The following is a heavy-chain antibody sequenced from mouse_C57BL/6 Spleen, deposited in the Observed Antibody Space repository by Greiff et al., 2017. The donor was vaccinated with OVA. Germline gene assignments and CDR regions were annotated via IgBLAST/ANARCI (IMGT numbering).Heavy chain of an antibody. J-gene: IGHJ4*01. CDR1: GFTFSDYG. CDR2: ISSGSSTI. Sequence: EVQVVESGGGLVKPGGSLKLSCAASGFTFSDYGMHWVRQAPEKGLEWVAYISSGSSTIYYADTVKGRFTISRDNAKNTLFLQMTSLRSEDTAMYYCAMTNLYAMDYWGQGTSVTVSS. CDR3: AMTNLYAMDY. V-gene: IGHV5-17*01.